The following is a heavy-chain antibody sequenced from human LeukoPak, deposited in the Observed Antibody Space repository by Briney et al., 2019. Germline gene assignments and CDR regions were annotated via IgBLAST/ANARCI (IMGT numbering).Heavy chain of an antibody. CDR3: ARGGGIAVEGAFDI. CDR2: IYTSGST. V-gene: IGHV4-61*02. Sequence: SETLSLTCTVSGGSISSGSYYWSWIRQPAGKGLEWIGRIYTSGSTNYNPSLKSRVTISVDTSKNQFSLKLSSVTAADTAVYYCARGGGIAVEGAFDIWGQGTMVTVSS. D-gene: IGHD2-15*01. J-gene: IGHJ3*02. CDR1: GGSISSGSYY.